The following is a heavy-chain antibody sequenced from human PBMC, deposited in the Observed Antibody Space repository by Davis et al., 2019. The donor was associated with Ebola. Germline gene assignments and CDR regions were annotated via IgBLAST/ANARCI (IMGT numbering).Heavy chain of an antibody. CDR3: ARRGRITFGGVIVTPSWFDP. V-gene: IGHV4-34*01. CDR2: INHSGST. D-gene: IGHD3-16*02. Sequence: MPSETLSLTCAVYGGSFSGYYWSWIRQPPGKGLEWIGEINHSGSTNYNPSLKSRVTISVDTSKNQFSLKLSSVTAADTAVYYCARRGRITFGGVIVTPSWFDPWGQGTLVTVSS. J-gene: IGHJ5*02. CDR1: GGSFSGYY.